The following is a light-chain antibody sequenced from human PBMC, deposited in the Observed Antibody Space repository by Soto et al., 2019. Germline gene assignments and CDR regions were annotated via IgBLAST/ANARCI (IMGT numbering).Light chain of an antibody. Sequence: IQMTQSPSSVSASVGDRVTITCRASQDISSWLDWYQQKPGKAPKLLIYGAYTLQSGVPSRFSGSGSGTEFTLTISSLRPEDFATYYCLQTSSFPRSFGGGTKVDIK. CDR2: GAY. V-gene: IGKV1-12*01. J-gene: IGKJ4*01. CDR3: LQTSSFPRS. CDR1: QDISSW.